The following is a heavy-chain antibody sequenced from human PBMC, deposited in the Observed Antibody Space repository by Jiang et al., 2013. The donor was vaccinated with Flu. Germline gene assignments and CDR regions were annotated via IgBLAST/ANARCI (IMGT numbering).Heavy chain of an antibody. D-gene: IGHD3-3*01. J-gene: IGHJ5*02. CDR3: ARFLWGRFWFDP. Sequence: PGESLRISCKGSGYSFTSYWISWVRQMPGKGLEWMGRIDPSDSYTNYSPSFQGHVTIPADKSISTAYLQWSSLKASDTAMYYCARFLWGRFWFDPWGQGTLVTVSS. CDR1: GYSFTSYW. V-gene: IGHV5-10-1*01. CDR2: IDPSDSYT.